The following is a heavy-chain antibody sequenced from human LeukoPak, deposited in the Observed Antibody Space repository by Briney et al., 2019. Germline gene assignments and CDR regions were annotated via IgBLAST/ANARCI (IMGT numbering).Heavy chain of an antibody. CDR2: IWYDGSNK. V-gene: IGHV3-33*06. CDR1: GFTFSSYG. Sequence: GGSLRLSCAASGFTFSSYGMHWVRQAPGKGLEWVAVIWYDGSNKYYADSVKGRFTISRDNSKNTLYLQMNSLRAEDTAVYYCAKGPRNSGHAFDIWGQGTMVTVSS. J-gene: IGHJ3*02. CDR3: AKGPRNSGHAFDI. D-gene: IGHD4-23*01.